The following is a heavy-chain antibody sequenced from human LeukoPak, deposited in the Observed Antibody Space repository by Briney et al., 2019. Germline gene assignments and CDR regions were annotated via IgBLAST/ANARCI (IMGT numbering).Heavy chain of an antibody. CDR2: INQDGSEK. J-gene: IGHJ4*02. D-gene: IGHD3-10*01. Sequence: PGGSLRLSCAASGFTFSSYWMSWVRQAPGKGLEWVANINQDGSEKYFVDSMKGRFTISRDYVKSSLYLHIDSLRIEDTAVYYCARIGPGRDLFYLDYWGQGTLVTVSS. CDR3: ARIGPGRDLFYLDY. CDR1: GFTFSSYW. V-gene: IGHV3-7*01.